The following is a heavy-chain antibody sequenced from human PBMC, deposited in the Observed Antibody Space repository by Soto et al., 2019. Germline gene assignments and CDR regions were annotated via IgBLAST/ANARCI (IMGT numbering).Heavy chain of an antibody. D-gene: IGHD6-13*01. J-gene: IGHJ6*02. CDR2: ISYDGSNK. Sequence: GGSLRLSCAASGFNFSSYAMSWVRQAPGKGLEWVAVISYDGSNKYYADSVKGRFTISRDNSKNTLYLQMNSLRAEDTAVYYCARTKNSRSSRAAMDVWGQGTTVTVSS. CDR1: GFNFSSYA. CDR3: ARTKNSRSSRAAMDV. V-gene: IGHV3-30-3*01.